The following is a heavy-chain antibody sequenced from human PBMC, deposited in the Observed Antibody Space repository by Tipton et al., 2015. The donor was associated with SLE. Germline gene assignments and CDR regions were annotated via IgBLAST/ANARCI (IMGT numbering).Heavy chain of an antibody. Sequence: GSLRLSCAASGFTFSDYTMNWVRQAPGKGLEWVSIISTKSTYIYYAKSVKGRFTISRDNAENSLYLRMNSLRVEDTAVYYCARGPPGLEGPRLHFNLWGQGTMVTVSS. V-gene: IGHV3-21*01. CDR3: ARGPPGLEGPRLHFNL. CDR2: ISTKSTYI. D-gene: IGHD3/OR15-3a*01. CDR1: GFTFSDYT. J-gene: IGHJ3*01.